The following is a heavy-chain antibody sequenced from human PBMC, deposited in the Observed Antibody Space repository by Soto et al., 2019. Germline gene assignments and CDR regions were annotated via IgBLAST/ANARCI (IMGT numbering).Heavy chain of an antibody. D-gene: IGHD6-19*01. CDR2: LYWDDDN. V-gene: IGHV2-5*02. CDR3: AHGSGWLFDY. CDR1: GFSLSTRDVG. Sequence: QITLKESGPTLVKPTQTLTLTCTFSGFSLSTRDVGVGWIRQPRGKALEWLALLYWDDDNRYSPSLRRRLTLTKDTSKNQVVLTMTNMDPVDTATYYCAHGSGWLFDYWGPGTLVTVSS. J-gene: IGHJ4*02.